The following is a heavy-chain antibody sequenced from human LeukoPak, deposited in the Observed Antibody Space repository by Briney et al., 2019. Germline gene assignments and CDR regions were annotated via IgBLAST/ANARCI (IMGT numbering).Heavy chain of an antibody. CDR3: ARHLHNQPSPSFDP. CDR1: GGSVTTYY. V-gene: IGHV4-4*09. Sequence: SETLSLTSSVSGGSVTTYYWSWIRQPPGKGLEWIGYIYTSGGTNHNPSLKSRVTISVDTSKNQFSLKLTSVTAADTAVYYCARHLHNQPSPSFDPWGQGTLVTVSS. CDR2: IYTSGGT. J-gene: IGHJ5*02. D-gene: IGHD1-1*01.